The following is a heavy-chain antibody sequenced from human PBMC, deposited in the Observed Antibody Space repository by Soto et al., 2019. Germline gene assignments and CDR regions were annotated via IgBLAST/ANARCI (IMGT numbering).Heavy chain of an antibody. CDR3: AKGHLIVVVFIRNSVGAYFQH. CDR2: ISVSGGST. D-gene: IGHD2-21*01. Sequence: GGSLRLSCAASGFTFSSYAMSWVRQAPGKGLEWVSAISVSGGSTYYADSVKGRFTISRDNSKNTLYLQMNSLRAEDTAVYYCAKGHLIVVVFIRNSVGAYFQHWGQGTLVTVLL. V-gene: IGHV3-23*01. CDR1: GFTFSSYA. J-gene: IGHJ1*01.